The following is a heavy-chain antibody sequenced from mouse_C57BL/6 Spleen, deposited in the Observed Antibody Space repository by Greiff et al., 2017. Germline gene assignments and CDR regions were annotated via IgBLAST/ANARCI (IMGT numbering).Heavy chain of an antibody. Sequence: EVHLVESGGDLVKPGGSLKLSCAASGFTFSSYGMSWVRQTPDKRLEWVATISSGGSYTYYPDSVKGRFTISRDNAKNTLYLQMSSLKSEDTAMYYCARTNWDYFDYWGQGTTLTVSS. CDR2: ISSGGSYT. CDR1: GFTFSSYG. D-gene: IGHD4-1*01. J-gene: IGHJ2*01. CDR3: ARTNWDYFDY. V-gene: IGHV5-6*01.